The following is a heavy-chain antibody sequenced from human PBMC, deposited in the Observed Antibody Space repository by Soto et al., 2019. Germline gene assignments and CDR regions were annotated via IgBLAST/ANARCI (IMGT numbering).Heavy chain of an antibody. CDR1: GFNFRKFA. J-gene: IGHJ2*01. CDR2: MSERSGPP. D-gene: IGHD4-17*01. Sequence: LRLSCAASGFNFRKFAMSWVRQAPGKGLEWVSGMSERSGPPLYADSVKGRFIISRDNSKSTLYLEMNNLRPEDTAVYYCAKDQDNTDYYWIFDLLGRGTPVTVSS. V-gene: IGHV3-23*01. CDR3: AKDQDNTDYYWIFDL.